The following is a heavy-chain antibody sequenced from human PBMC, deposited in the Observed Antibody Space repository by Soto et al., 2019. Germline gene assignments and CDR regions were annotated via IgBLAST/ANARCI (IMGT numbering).Heavy chain of an antibody. D-gene: IGHD6-19*01. CDR1: GFTFSGYW. CDR3: ARETSSFNDY. Sequence: GGSLRLSCAASGFTFSGYWMHWVRQAPGEGLVWVSRINPDGFITNSADSVKGRFTISRDNAKNTLFLQMNGLRVEDTAVYYCARETSSFNDYWGQGTLVTVSS. CDR2: INPDGFIT. V-gene: IGHV3-74*01. J-gene: IGHJ4*02.